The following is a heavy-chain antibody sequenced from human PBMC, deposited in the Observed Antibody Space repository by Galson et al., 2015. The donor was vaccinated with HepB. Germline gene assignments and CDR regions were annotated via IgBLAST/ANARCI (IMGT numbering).Heavy chain of an antibody. J-gene: IGHJ4*03. CDR2: ISRGGDTS. CDR1: GFTFTSYG. V-gene: IGHV3-23*01. Sequence: SLRLSCAACGFTFTSYGMSWVRQAPGKGLECVSAISRGGDTSDYADSVKGRFTVSSNSSTNTRYLQMNGRRADDTAIYYCVRGTTAPDYWGKGTLVTVSS. D-gene: IGHD2/OR15-2a*01. CDR3: VRGTTAPDY.